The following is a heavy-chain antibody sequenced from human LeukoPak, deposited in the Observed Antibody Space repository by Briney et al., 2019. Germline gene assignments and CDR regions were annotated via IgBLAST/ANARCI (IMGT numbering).Heavy chain of an antibody. Sequence: GGSLRLSCAASGFTFSSYAMHWVRQAPGKGLEYVSAISSNGGSTYYANSVKGRFTISRDNSKNTLYLQMGSLRAEDMAVYYCARVEMATSTLDAFDIWGQGTMVTASS. V-gene: IGHV3-64*01. CDR3: ARVEMATSTLDAFDI. J-gene: IGHJ3*02. CDR1: GFTFSSYA. CDR2: ISSNGGST. D-gene: IGHD5-24*01.